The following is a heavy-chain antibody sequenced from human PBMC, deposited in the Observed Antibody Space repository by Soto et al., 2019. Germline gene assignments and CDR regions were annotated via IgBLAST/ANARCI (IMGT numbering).Heavy chain of an antibody. V-gene: IGHV1-3*05. CDR1: GYTFTSYA. CDR3: ASQHSNYITYYGMDV. D-gene: IGHD4-4*01. CDR2: INAGNGNT. J-gene: IGHJ6*02. Sequence: QVQLVQSGAEEKKPGASVKVSCKASGYTFTSYAMHWVRQAPGQRLEWMGWINAGNGNTKYSQKFQGRVTITRDTSASTAYMELGSLRSEDTAVYYCASQHSNYITYYGMDVWGQGTTVTVSS.